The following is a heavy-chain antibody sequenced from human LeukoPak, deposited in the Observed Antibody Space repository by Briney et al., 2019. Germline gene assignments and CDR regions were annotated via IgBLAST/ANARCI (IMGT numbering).Heavy chain of an antibody. V-gene: IGHV1-2*02. Sequence: ASVKVSCKASGYSFTYNHIHWVRQAPGQGLDWMGWINPHSGDTNYTQKFQDRVTMIRDTSNRTVYMEVTRLRSDDTAVYYCVRDAPTGVYGMDVWGQGTTVTVSS. D-gene: IGHD1-1*01. J-gene: IGHJ6*02. CDR2: INPHSGDT. CDR3: VRDAPTGVYGMDV. CDR1: GYSFTYNH.